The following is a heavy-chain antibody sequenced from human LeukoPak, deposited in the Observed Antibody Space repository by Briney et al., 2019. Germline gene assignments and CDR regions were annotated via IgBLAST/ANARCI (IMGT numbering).Heavy chain of an antibody. V-gene: IGHV4-59*01. CDR2: TSYTGST. CDR1: GGSISSYY. D-gene: IGHD6-19*01. CDR3: ARAVTGTSPLGY. J-gene: IGHJ4*02. Sequence: PSETLSLTCTVSGGSISSYYWSWIRQPPGKGLEWIGYTSYTGSTNYNPSLQSRVTMSVDMSKNQLSLKLSSVTAADTAVYFCARAVTGTSPLGYWGQGALVTVSS.